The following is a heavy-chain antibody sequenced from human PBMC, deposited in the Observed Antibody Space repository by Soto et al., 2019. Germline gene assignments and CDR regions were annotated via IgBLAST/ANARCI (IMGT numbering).Heavy chain of an antibody. CDR2: IIPVFGIV. D-gene: IGHD6-19*01. CDR1: GGNPSNSA. V-gene: IGHV1-69*01. CDR3: AGGRIVVAGSIAYYGMDV. Sequence: QVHLLLQSGAEVKKHGSSVKVSCKASGGNPSNSAISWVRQAPGQGLEWMGGIIPVFGIVSYAQNFQGRVTITADDSTSTAYMELSSLGSEDKAVYCCAGGRIVVAGSIAYYGMDVWGQGPTVTVSS. J-gene: IGHJ6*02.